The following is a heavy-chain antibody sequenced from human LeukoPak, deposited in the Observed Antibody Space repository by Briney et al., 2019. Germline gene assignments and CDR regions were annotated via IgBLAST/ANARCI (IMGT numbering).Heavy chain of an antibody. CDR1: GFTFSPYS. Sequence: GGSLRLSCAVSGFTFSPYSMHWVRQAPGKGLEWVSYISSSSSTIYYADSVKGRFTISRDNAKNSLYLQMNSLRAEDTAVYYCASEGGTGTTDYWGQGTLVTVSS. CDR3: ASEGGTGTTDY. D-gene: IGHD1-1*01. CDR2: ISSSSSTI. V-gene: IGHV3-48*04. J-gene: IGHJ4*02.